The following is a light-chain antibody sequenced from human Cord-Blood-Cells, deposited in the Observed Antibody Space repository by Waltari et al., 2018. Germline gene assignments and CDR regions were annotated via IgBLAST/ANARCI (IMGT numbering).Light chain of an antibody. V-gene: IGKV1-5*01. CDR2: DAS. J-gene: IGKJ1*01. CDR3: QQYNSYST. CDR1: QSISSW. Sequence: DIQMTQSPSTLSASVGDRVTITCRASQSISSWLAWYQQKPGKAPKLLIYDASSLESGVPSRFSGSGSETEFTLTISSLQPYDFATYYCQQYNSYSTFGQGTKVEIK.